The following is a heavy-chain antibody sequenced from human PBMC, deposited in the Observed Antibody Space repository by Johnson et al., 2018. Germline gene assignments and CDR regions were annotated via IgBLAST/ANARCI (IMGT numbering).Heavy chain of an antibody. J-gene: IGHJ6*03. CDR3: AKAGYRSWDYMDV. D-gene: IGHD5-18*01. CDR2: ISYDGSNK. Sequence: QVQLVESGGGVVQPGRSLRLSCAASGFTFSSYGMHWVRQAPGKGLEWGAVISYDGSNKYYADSVKGRFTISRENSKNTLYLQMNSLRAEDTAVYYCAKAGYRSWDYMDVWGKGTTVTVSS. CDR1: GFTFSSYG. V-gene: IGHV3-30*18.